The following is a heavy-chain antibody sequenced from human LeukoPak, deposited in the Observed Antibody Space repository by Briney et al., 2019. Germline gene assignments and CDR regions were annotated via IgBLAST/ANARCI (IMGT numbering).Heavy chain of an antibody. CDR3: ARDVGPSDY. J-gene: IGHJ4*02. D-gene: IGHD1-26*01. CDR1: GFTFNKYY. V-gene: IGHV3-7*01. CDR2: IKEDGSEK. Sequence: PGGSLRLSCAASGFTFNKYYMRWVRQAPGKGLEWVAKIKEDGSEKYYVDPVKGRFTISRDNAKNSLYLQMNSLRAEDTAVYYCARDVGPSDYWGQGTLVTVSS.